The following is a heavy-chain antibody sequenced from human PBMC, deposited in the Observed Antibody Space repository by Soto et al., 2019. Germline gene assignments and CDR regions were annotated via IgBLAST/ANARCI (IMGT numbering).Heavy chain of an antibody. J-gene: IGHJ6*03. CDR2: IFFSGRT. CDR1: GGSIRESGLY. V-gene: IGHV4-39*01. CDR3: VRSLMDV. Sequence: SETLSLTCTVSGGSIRESGLYWGWIRQSPGKGLEWIGSIFFSGRTHYNPSLKSRVSISIDASKNQFSLNVISVTAADTGVYYCVRSLMDVWGKGTKVTVSS.